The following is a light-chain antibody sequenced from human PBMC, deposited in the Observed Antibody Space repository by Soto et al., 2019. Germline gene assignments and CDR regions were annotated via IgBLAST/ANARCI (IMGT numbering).Light chain of an antibody. Sequence: EIVLTQSPGTLSVSPLDRVTLSFGASQRVSSHLAWYQQRPGQAPRLLIYAASTRATGIPVRFSGSGSETEFTLTIRSLQSEDSALYYCHQYNNWPWTFGQGTKVDIK. CDR2: AAS. CDR3: HQYNNWPWT. J-gene: IGKJ1*01. V-gene: IGKV3-15*01. CDR1: QRVSSH.